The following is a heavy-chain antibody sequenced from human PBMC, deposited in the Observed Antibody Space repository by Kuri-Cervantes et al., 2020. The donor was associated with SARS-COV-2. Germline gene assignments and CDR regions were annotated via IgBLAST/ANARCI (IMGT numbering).Heavy chain of an antibody. J-gene: IGHJ6*03. V-gene: IGHV4-59*11. CDR2: IYYSGST. CDR1: GGSISSHY. CDR3: ARDRDCCCGRCYDNYYDMDV. Sequence: SETLSLTCTVSGGSISSHYWSWIRQPPGKGLEWIGSIYYSGSTNYNPSLKSRVTISVDTSKNQFSLKLSSVTAADTAVYYCARDRDCCCGRCYDNYYDMDVWGKGTTVTVSS. D-gene: IGHD2-15*01.